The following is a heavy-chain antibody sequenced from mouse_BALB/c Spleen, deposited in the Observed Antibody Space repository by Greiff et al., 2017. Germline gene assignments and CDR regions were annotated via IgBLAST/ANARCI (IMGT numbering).Heavy chain of an antibody. V-gene: IGHV10-3*03. Sequence: DVKLVESGGGLVQPKGSLKLSCAASGFTFNTYAMHWVCQAPGKGLEWVARIRSKSNNYATYYADSVKDRFTISRDDSQSMLYLQMNNLKTEDTAMYYCVREGFQAMDYWGQGTSVTVSS. CDR3: VREGFQAMDY. CDR1: GFTFNTYA. CDR2: IRSKSNNYAT. J-gene: IGHJ4*01.